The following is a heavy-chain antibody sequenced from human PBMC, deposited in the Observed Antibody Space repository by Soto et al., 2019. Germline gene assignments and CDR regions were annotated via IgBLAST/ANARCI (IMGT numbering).Heavy chain of an antibody. CDR2: IYSSGST. V-gene: IGHV4-61*08. CDR3: ARSGRGSGWL. CDR1: GDTVNTGDRY. Sequence: SETVSLTCTVSGDTVNTGDRYLRWIRQPPGKALEWIAYIYSSGSTKYNPSLKSRVTISRDKSKNQFSLKMTSVNAADTAVYYCARSGRGSGWLGGQGTLFTVSS. D-gene: IGHD6-19*01. J-gene: IGHJ4*02.